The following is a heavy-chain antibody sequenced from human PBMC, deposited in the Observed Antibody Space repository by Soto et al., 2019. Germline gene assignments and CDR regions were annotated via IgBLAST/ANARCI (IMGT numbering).Heavy chain of an antibody. CDR1: GYTFTSYA. Sequence: GASVKVSCKASGYTFTSYAMHWVRQAPGQRLEWMGWINAGNGNTEYSQKFQGRVTITRDTSASTAYMELSSLRSEDTAVYYCARDTNIDLEYSGYPNSMDVWGKGTTVTVSS. J-gene: IGHJ6*03. CDR2: INAGNGNT. CDR3: ARDTNIDLEYSGYPNSMDV. V-gene: IGHV1-3*01. D-gene: IGHD5-12*01.